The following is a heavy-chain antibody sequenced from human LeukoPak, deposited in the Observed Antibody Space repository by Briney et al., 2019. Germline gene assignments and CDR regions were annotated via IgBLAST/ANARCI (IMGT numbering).Heavy chain of an antibody. J-gene: IGHJ4*02. D-gene: IGHD2-2*01. CDR1: GGSISSYY. CDR3: ASTERCSTTCPLDY. CDR2: INHSGST. Sequence: KPSETLSLTCTVSGGSISSYYWSWIRQPPGKGLEWIGEINHSGSTNYNPSLKSRVIISLDTSKNLFSLKLTSMTAADTAVYYCASTERCSTTCPLDYWGQGTLVTVSS. V-gene: IGHV4-34*01.